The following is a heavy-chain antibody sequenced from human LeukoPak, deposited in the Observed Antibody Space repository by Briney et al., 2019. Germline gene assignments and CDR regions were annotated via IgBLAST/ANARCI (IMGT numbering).Heavy chain of an antibody. CDR3: ASMSQPSGSFDL. CDR1: GYSITSYY. J-gene: IGHJ4*02. D-gene: IGHD3-10*01. V-gene: IGHV4-4*07. CDR2: FHITGST. Sequence: SETLSLTCTVSGYSITSYYWSWIRQPPGKGLEWIGRFHITGSTTYNPSLKSRVSISVDTSRNQFSLKLRSVTAADTAVYYCASMSQPSGSFDLWGQGTLVTVSS.